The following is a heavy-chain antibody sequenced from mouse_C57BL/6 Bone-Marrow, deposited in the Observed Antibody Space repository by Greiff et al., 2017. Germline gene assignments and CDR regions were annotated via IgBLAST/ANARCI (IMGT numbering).Heavy chain of an antibody. J-gene: IGHJ4*01. Sequence: QVQLQQSGPGLVQPSQSLSITCTVSGFSLTSYGVHWVRQSPGKGLEWLGVIWSGGSTDYNAAFISRLSISKDNSKSQVFFKMNSLQADDTAIYXCARGREYYGSSYNYAMDYWGQGTSVTVSS. CDR2: IWSGGST. D-gene: IGHD1-1*01. V-gene: IGHV2-2*01. CDR1: GFSLTSYG. CDR3: ARGREYYGSSYNYAMDY.